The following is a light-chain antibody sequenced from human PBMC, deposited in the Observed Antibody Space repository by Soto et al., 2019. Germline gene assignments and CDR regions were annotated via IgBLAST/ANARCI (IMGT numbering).Light chain of an antibody. CDR3: QQYGSSRWT. Sequence: EVGWSRWPRTLSLSQGERATLSCRASQSVSSIYLAWYQQKPGQAPRLLIYGASSRATGIPDRFSGSGSGTDFTLTISRLEPEDFAVYYCQQYGSSRWTFGQGTKVDIK. CDR2: GAS. CDR1: QSVSSIY. J-gene: IGKJ1*01. V-gene: IGKV3-20*01.